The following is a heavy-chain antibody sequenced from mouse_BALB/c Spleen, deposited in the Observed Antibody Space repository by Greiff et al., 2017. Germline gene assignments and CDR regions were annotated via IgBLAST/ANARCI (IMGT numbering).Heavy chain of an antibody. CDR2: IWAGGST. V-gene: IGHV2-9*02. CDR1: GFSLTSYG. J-gene: IGHJ2*01. CDR3: ASYYDYDGGYFDY. D-gene: IGHD2-4*01. Sequence: QVQLKESGPGLVAPSQSLSITCTVSGFSLTSYGVHWVRQPPGKGLEWLGVIWAGGSTNYNSALMSRLSISKDNSKSQVFLKMNSLQTDDTAMYYCASYYDYDGGYFDYWGQGTTLTVSS.